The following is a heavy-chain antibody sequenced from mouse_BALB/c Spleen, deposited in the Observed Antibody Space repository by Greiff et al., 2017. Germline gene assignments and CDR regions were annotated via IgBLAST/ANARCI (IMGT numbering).Heavy chain of an antibody. V-gene: IGHV2-5-1*01. CDR2: IWRGGST. J-gene: IGHJ4*01. CDR3: AKLGDGYSLYAMDY. D-gene: IGHD2-3*01. Sequence: VKLMESGPSLVQPSQSLSITCTVSGFSLTSYGVHWVRQSPGKGLEWLGVIWRGGSTDYNAAFMSRLSITKDNSKSQVFFKMNSLQADDTAIYYCAKLGDGYSLYAMDYWGQGTSVTVSS. CDR1: GFSLTSYG.